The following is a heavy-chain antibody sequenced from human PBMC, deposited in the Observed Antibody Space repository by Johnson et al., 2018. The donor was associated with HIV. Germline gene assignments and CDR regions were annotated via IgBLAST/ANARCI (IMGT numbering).Heavy chain of an antibody. CDR1: GFTFSHYG. D-gene: IGHD3-22*01. CDR3: ARAGRGDDSGGYYLGSAFDI. V-gene: IGHV3-30*03. Sequence: QVQLVESGGGVVQPGRSLRLSCAASGFTFSHYGMQWVRQAPGKGLEWVAVISYDGSNKYYADSVKGRFTISRDNSKNTLYLQMNSLRAEETAVYYCARAGRGDDSGGYYLGSAFDIWGQGTMVTVSS. CDR2: ISYDGSNK. J-gene: IGHJ3*02.